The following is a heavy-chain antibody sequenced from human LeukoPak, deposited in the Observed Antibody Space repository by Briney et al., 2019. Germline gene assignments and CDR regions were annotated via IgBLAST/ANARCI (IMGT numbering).Heavy chain of an antibody. CDR3: ARLGNYDSNFDY. D-gene: IGHD4-11*01. CDR1: GFTFSSYS. V-gene: IGHV3-21*01. Sequence: GGSLRLSCAASGFTFSSYSMNWVRQAPGKGLEWVSSITSSSNYIYYADSVKGRFTISRDNAKNSLYLQMNSLRAEDTAVYYCARLGNYDSNFDYWGQGTLVTVSS. CDR2: ITSSSNYI. J-gene: IGHJ4*02.